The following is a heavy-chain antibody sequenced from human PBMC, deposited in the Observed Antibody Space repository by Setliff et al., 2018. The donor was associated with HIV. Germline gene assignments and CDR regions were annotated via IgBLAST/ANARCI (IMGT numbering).Heavy chain of an antibody. J-gene: IGHJ3*02. D-gene: IGHD6-19*01. Sequence: PSETLSLTCTVSGGSISNSRYYWSWIRQPPGKGLEWIGSIYYSGSTYYNPSLKSRVTISVDTSKNQFSLKLSSVTAADAAVYYCAREGDGAVAGGDDAFDIWGQGTMVTVS. V-gene: IGHV4-39*02. CDR2: IYYSGST. CDR3: AREGDGAVAGGDDAFDI. CDR1: GGSISNSRYY.